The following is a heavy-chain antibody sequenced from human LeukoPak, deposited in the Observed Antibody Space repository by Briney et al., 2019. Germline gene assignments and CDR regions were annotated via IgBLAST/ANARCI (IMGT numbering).Heavy chain of an antibody. CDR3: ARGLTDNYYYYGMDV. J-gene: IGHJ6*04. CDR1: GGSISSGGYY. V-gene: IGHV4-31*03. Sequence: PSETLSLTCTVSGGSISSGGYYWSWIRQPPGKGLEWIGYIYYSGSTYYNPSLKSRVTISVDTSKNQFSLKLSSVTAADTAVYYCARGLTDNYYYYGMDVWGKGTTVTVSS. D-gene: IGHD3-9*01. CDR2: IYYSGST.